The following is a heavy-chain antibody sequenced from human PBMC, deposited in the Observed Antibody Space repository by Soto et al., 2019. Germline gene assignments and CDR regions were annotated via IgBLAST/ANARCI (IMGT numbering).Heavy chain of an antibody. Sequence: EVQLVESGGGLVKPGGSLRLSCAASGFTFSSYSMNWVRQAPGKGLEWVSSISSSSSYIYYADSVKGRFTISRDNAKNSLYLQMTSLRAEDTAVYYCASRVVPAAIGEDVWGQGTTVTVSS. D-gene: IGHD2-2*01. J-gene: IGHJ6*02. V-gene: IGHV3-21*01. CDR1: GFTFSSYS. CDR3: ASRVVPAAIGEDV. CDR2: ISSSSSYI.